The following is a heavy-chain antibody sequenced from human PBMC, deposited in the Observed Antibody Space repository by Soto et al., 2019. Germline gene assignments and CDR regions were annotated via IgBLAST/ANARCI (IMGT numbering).Heavy chain of an antibody. CDR2: VYYSGST. V-gene: IGHV4-59*01. J-gene: IGHJ5*02. D-gene: IGHD2-15*01. Sequence: PSETLSLTCTVSGGSIFSSYCTWIRQPPGKGLEWIGNVYYSGSTNYNPSLKSRITISVDTSKNQFSLNLSSVTAADTAVYYCARVPAASSWLDPWGQGTLVTVSS. CDR1: GGSIFSSY. CDR3: ARVPAASSWLDP.